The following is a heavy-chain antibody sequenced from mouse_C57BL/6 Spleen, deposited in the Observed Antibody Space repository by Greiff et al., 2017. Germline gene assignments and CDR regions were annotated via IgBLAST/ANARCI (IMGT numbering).Heavy chain of an antibody. CDR2: IYPGDGDT. Sequence: QVQLQQSGAELVKPGASVKISCKASGYAFSSYWMNWVKQRPGKGLEWIGQIYPGDGDTNYNGKFKGKATLTADKSSSTAYMQLSSLTSEDSAVYFCARSSDYDGYAMDYGGQGTSVTVSS. D-gene: IGHD2-4*01. CDR3: ARSSDYDGYAMDY. J-gene: IGHJ4*01. CDR1: GYAFSSYW. V-gene: IGHV1-80*01.